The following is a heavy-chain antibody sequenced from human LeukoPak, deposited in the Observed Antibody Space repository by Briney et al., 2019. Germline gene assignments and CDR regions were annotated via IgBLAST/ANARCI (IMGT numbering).Heavy chain of an antibody. CDR3: AREREHYDILTGYYRGFDY. J-gene: IGHJ4*02. Sequence: PSETLSLTCAVYGGSFSGYYWSWIRQPPGKGLEWIGEINHSGSTNYNPSLKSRVTISVDTSKNQFSLKLSSVTAADTAVYYCAREREHYDILTGYYRGFDYWGQGTLVTVSS. CDR2: INHSGST. CDR1: GGSFSGYY. D-gene: IGHD3-9*01. V-gene: IGHV4-34*01.